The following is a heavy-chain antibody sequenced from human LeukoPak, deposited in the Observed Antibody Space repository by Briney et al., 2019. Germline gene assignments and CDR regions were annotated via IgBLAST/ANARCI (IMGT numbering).Heavy chain of an antibody. D-gene: IGHD5-18*01. J-gene: IGHJ4*02. CDR3: AREWVQD. V-gene: IGHV3-53*01. CDR1: GFTVRSNY. Sequence: PGGSLRLSCAASGFTVRSNYMSWVRQAPGKGLEWVSVIYSGGGTYYADSVKGRFTISRDNSMNTLYLQMNSLRAEDTAVYYCAREWVQDWGQGTPVTVSS. CDR2: IYSGGGT.